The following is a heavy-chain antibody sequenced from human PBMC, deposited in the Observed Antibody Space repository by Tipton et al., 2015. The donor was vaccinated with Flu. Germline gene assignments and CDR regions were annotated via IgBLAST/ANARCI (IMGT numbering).Heavy chain of an antibody. CDR2: VSRSGST. CDR3: ARRDHSNYVSDPKSRFDP. Sequence: GLVKPSETLSLTCTVSGDSISSDYYWGWIRQFPGKGLEWIGSVSRSGSTNYNPSLKSRVTMSIDTSKNQFSLQMESVTAADMAVYYCARRDHSNYVSDPKSRFDPWGQGTLVAVSS. V-gene: IGHV4-38-2*02. J-gene: IGHJ5*02. D-gene: IGHD4-11*01. CDR1: GDSISSDYY.